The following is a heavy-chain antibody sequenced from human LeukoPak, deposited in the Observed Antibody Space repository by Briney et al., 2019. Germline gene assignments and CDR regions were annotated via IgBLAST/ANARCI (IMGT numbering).Heavy chain of an antibody. V-gene: IGHV1-2*02. D-gene: IGHD3-3*01. CDR2: INPNSGGT. Sequence: ASVKVSCKASGYTFTGYYMHWVRQAPGQGLEWMGWINPNSGGTNYAQKFQGRVTMTRDTSISTAYMELSRLRSDDTAVYYCASLPSYVLWSGYLGTPPVDYWGQGIVVIVSS. J-gene: IGHJ4*02. CDR1: GYTFTGYY. CDR3: ASLPSYVLWSGYLGTPPVDY.